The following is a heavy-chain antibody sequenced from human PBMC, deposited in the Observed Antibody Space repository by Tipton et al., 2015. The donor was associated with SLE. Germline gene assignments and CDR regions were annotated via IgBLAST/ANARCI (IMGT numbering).Heavy chain of an antibody. Sequence: SLRLSCAASGFTFSDYYMSWIRQAPGKGLEWVSYISSSGSTICYADSVKGRFTISRDNAKNSLYLQMNSLRAEDTAVYYCARAGGPPYYYYYMDVGGKGTTVTVSS. CDR3: ARAGGPPYYYYYMDV. J-gene: IGHJ6*03. CDR2: ISSSGSTI. CDR1: GFTFSDYY. V-gene: IGHV3-11*01. D-gene: IGHD2-8*02.